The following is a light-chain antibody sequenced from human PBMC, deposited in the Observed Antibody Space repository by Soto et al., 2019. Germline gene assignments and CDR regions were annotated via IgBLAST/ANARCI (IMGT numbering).Light chain of an antibody. Sequence: QSALTQPASVSGSLGQSITISCTGNSSDIGAYNYVSWYQQHPGKAPKLIIYDVSYRPSGVSNRFSASKSANTASLTISGLQAEDEADYYCNSFASSNTLIFGGGTKLTVL. CDR3: NSFASSNTLI. V-gene: IGLV2-14*01. CDR1: SSDIGAYNY. CDR2: DVS. J-gene: IGLJ2*01.